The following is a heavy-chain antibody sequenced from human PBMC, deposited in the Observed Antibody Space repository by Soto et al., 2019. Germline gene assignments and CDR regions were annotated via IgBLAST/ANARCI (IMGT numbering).Heavy chain of an antibody. CDR1: GYTFTSYD. D-gene: IGHD1-1*01. CDR2: MNPSAGNS. V-gene: IGHV1-8*01. J-gene: IGHJ4*02. CDR3: ARRAETNGWNGFGADKYYFDF. Sequence: ASVKVSCKASGYTFTSYDIYWVRQATGQGLEWMGWMNPSAGNSGYAQKFQGRVTMTSDTSISTAHMELSSLRSEDTAVYYCARRAETNGWNGFGADKYYFDFWGQGTLVTVSS.